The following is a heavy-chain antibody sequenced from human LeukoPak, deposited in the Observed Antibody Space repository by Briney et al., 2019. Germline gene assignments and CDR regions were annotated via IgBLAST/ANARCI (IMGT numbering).Heavy chain of an antibody. CDR3: ATGSPYYYYMDV. V-gene: IGHV1-18*01. J-gene: IGHJ6*03. Sequence: ASVKVSCKASGYTFTTYGISWVRQAPGQGLEWMGWISTYNGDTKYAQKFQGRVTMTEDTSTDTAYMELSSLRSEDTAVYYCATGSPYYYYMDVWGKGTTVTVSS. CDR1: GYTFTTYG. CDR2: ISTYNGDT.